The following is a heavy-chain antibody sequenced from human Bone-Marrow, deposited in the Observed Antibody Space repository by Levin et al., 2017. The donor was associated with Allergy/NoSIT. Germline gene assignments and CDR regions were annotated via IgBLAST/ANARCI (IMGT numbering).Heavy chain of an antibody. CDR1: GFTFRSYA. D-gene: IGHD3-16*01. V-gene: IGHV3-23*01. J-gene: IGHJ4*02. CDR2: MSATGVTT. CDR3: AKGGSYAFSFDY. Sequence: PGGSLRLSCAASGFTFRSYAMSWVRQTPGKGLEWVSAMSATGVTTYYADSVKGRFTISRDYSKNTLYLQMNSLRADATAVYYCAKGGSYAFSFDYWGQGTLVTVSS.